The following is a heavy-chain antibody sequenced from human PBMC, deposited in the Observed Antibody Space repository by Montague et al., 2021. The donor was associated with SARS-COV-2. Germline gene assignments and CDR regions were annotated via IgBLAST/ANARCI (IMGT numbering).Heavy chain of an antibody. J-gene: IGHJ4*02. D-gene: IGHD1-1*01. V-gene: IGHV4-39*01. CDR3: TRHVHMTWPEPSPGFDY. Sequence: SETLSLTCTVSGDSISSSSYNWGWIRQPPGKGLEWIGRVHYSGRPYYNLSLKSRVTIYVDTSKNQLSLKLSSVTAADTAVYYCTRHVHMTWPEPSPGFDYWGQGTLVTVSS. CDR2: VHYSGRP. CDR1: GDSISSSSYN.